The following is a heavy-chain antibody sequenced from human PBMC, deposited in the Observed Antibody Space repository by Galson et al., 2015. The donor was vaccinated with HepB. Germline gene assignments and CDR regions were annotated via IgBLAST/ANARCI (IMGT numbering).Heavy chain of an antibody. J-gene: IGHJ6*02. Sequence: SLRLSCAASGFTVSSNYMSWVRQAPGKGLEWVSVIYSGGSTYYADSVKGRFTISRDNSKNTLYLQMNSLRAEDTAVYYCARDPTYYDSSGGVMDVWGQGTTVTVSS. V-gene: IGHV3-66*01. D-gene: IGHD3-22*01. CDR1: GFTVSSNY. CDR2: IYSGGST. CDR3: ARDPTYYDSSGGVMDV.